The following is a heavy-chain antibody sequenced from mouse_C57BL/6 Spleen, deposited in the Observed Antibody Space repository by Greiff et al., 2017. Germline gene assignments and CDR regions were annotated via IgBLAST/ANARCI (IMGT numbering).Heavy chain of an antibody. Sequence: LVESGPELVKPGASVKISCKASGYAFSSSWMNWVKQRPGKGLEWIGRIYPGDGDTNYNGKFKGKATLTADKSSSTAYMQLSSLTSEDSAVYFCARSITLGYFDVWGTGTTVTVSS. J-gene: IGHJ1*03. D-gene: IGHD1-1*02. CDR2: IYPGDGDT. CDR1: GYAFSSSW. CDR3: ARSITLGYFDV. V-gene: IGHV1-82*01.